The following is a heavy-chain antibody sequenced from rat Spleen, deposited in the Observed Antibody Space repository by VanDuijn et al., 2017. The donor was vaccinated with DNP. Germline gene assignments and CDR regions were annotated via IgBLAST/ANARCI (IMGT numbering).Heavy chain of an antibody. D-gene: IGHD1-11*01. V-gene: IGHV3-3*01. J-gene: IGHJ2*01. CDR1: DYSITSSYR. CDR2: VNSAGTT. CDR3: ARWRIGPHYFDY. Sequence: EVQLQESGPGLVKPSQSLSLTCSVTDYSITSSYRWNWIRKFPGNKLEWMGSVNSAGTTNYNPSLKSRISISRDTSKNQFFLHLHSVTTEDTATFYCARWRIGPHYFDYWGQGVMVTVSS.